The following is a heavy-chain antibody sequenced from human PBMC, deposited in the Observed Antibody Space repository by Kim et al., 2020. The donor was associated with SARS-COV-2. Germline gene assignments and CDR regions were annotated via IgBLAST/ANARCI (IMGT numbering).Heavy chain of an antibody. V-gene: IGHV3-7*03. CDR2: IKQDGSEK. CDR3: ARTRRADAGARACYFEY. Sequence: GGSLRLSCAASGFTFSSYGMSWVRQAPGKGLEWVANIKQDGSEKYYVDSVKGRFTISRDNAKNSLYLQMNSLRAEDTAVYYCARTRRADAGARACYFEY. CDR1: GFTFSSYG. D-gene: IGHD1-1*01. J-gene: IGHJ4*03.